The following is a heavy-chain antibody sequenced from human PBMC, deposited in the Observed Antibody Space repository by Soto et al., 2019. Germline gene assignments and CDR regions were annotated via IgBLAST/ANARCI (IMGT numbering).Heavy chain of an antibody. D-gene: IGHD5-12*01. J-gene: IGHJ4*02. CDR2: IWYDGSNK. CDR1: GFTFSSYG. V-gene: IGHV3-33*01. CDR3: ARFKDGYNFYFDY. Sequence: LRLSCAASGFTFSSYGMHWVRQAPGKGLEWVAVIWYDGSNKYYADSVKGRFTISRDNSKNTLYLQMNSLRAEDTAVYYCARFKDGYNFYFDYWGQGTLVTAPQ.